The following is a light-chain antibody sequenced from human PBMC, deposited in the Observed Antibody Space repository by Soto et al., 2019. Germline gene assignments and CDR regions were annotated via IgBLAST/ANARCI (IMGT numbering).Light chain of an antibody. CDR3: NSFTTSSTYV. V-gene: IGLV2-18*02. CDR2: EVN. CDR1: SSDIGSYNR. J-gene: IGLJ1*01. Sequence: QSALTQPASVSGSPGQSITISCTGTSSDIGSYNRVSWYQQPPGTAPKLIIYEVNNRPSGVPDRFSGSKSGNTASLTISGLQAEDEADYYCNSFTTSSTYVFGTDQGHRP.